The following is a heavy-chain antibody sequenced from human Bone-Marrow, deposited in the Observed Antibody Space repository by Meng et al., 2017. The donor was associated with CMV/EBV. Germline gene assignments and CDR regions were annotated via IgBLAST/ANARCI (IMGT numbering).Heavy chain of an antibody. V-gene: IGHV3-21*01. CDR3: ARDQGGDLTGTTSYYYYGMDV. J-gene: IGHJ6*02. CDR1: GGSISSSS. CDR2: ISSSSSYI. Sequence: ETLSLTCTVSGGSISSSSYYWGWIRQPPGKGLEWVSSISSSSSYIYYADSVKGRFTISRDNAKNSLYLQMNSLRAEDTAVYYCARDQGGDLTGTTSYYYYGMDVWGQGTTVTVSS. D-gene: IGHD1-7*01.